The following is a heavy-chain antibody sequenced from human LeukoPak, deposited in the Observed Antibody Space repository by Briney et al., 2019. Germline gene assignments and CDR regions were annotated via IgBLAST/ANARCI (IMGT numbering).Heavy chain of an antibody. Sequence: SETLSLTCTVSGGAISSYYWSWIRQPAGKGLEWIGRIYSSGSTNYNTSLKSRVTMSVDTSKNQFSLELSSVTAADTAVYYCARDNEAAARAYDYWGQGTLVTVSS. J-gene: IGHJ4*02. CDR1: GGAISSYY. D-gene: IGHD6-13*01. V-gene: IGHV4-4*07. CDR2: IYSSGST. CDR3: ARDNEAAARAYDY.